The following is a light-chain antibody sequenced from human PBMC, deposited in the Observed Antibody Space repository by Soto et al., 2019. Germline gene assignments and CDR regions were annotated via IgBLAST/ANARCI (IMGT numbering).Light chain of an antibody. CDR2: NVN. CDR3: FSYTTSATWV. V-gene: IGLV2-11*01. CDR1: NSDVGSYDY. Sequence: QSALIQPPSVSGSPGQSVTLSCTGTNSDVGSYDYVSLNQHHPGTVPKPMIYNVNGQPSGVPDRFSGSKSGNTASMTISGLQAEDEADSFCFSYTTSATWVFGGGTKLTVL. J-gene: IGLJ3*02.